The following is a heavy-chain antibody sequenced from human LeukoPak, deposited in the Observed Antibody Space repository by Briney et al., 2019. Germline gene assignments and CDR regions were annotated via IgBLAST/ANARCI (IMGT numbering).Heavy chain of an antibody. V-gene: IGHV1-2*06. J-gene: IGHJ4*02. CDR1: GYTFTNYY. Sequence: GSVKVSCKASGYTFTNYYVHWVRQAPGQGLEWMGRINPNSGGTNYAQKFQGRVTMTRDTSLSTAYMQLSSLRSDDTAVYYCARGLRYSNSSRDYRGQGTLVT. CDR2: INPNSGGT. CDR3: ARGLRYSNSSRDY. D-gene: IGHD6-6*01.